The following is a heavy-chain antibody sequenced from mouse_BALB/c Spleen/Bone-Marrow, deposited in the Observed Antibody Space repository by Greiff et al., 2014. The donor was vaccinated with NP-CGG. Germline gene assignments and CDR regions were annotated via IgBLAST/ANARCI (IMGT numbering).Heavy chain of an antibody. V-gene: IGHV5-12-2*01. CDR3: ARHGYYGSRAMDY. Sequence: EVQLVESGGGSVQPGGSLKLSCAASGFTFSSYTMSWVRQTPEKRLEWVAYISNGGGSTYYPDTVKGRFTISRDNAKNTLYLQMSSLKSEDTAMYYCARHGYYGSRAMDYRGQGTSVTVSS. D-gene: IGHD1-1*01. CDR2: ISNGGGST. CDR1: GFTFSSYT. J-gene: IGHJ4*01.